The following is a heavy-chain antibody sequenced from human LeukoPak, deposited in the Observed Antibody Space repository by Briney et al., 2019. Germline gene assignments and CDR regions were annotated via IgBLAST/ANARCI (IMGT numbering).Heavy chain of an antibody. Sequence: GGSLRLSCAASGFTFSRYGFHWVRQAPGKGLEWVAFISDSGGDKWYADSVKGRLTISRDNSKNTLYLQMNSLRAEDTAVYYCAKPYYYGSGSNYYFDYWGQGTLVTVSS. J-gene: IGHJ4*02. CDR1: GFTFSRYG. V-gene: IGHV3-30*02. CDR3: AKPYYYGSGSNYYFDY. CDR2: ISDSGGDK. D-gene: IGHD3-10*01.